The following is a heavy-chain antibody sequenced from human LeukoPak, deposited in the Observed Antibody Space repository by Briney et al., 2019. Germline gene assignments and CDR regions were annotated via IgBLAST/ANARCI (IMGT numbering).Heavy chain of an antibody. D-gene: IGHD6-13*01. V-gene: IGHV3-21*01. J-gene: IGHJ4*02. CDR2: ISSSSGYI. Sequence: GGSLRLSCAASGFTFSSYSMNWVRQAPGKGLEWVSSISSSSGYIYYADSVKGRFTISRDNAKNSLYLQMNSLRAEDTAVYYCARDLVRIAAAGTPFWFDYWGQGTLVTVSS. CDR3: ARDLVRIAAAGTPFWFDY. CDR1: GFTFSSYS.